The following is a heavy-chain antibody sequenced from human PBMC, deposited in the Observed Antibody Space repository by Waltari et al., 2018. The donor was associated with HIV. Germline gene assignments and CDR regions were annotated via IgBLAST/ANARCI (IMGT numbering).Heavy chain of an antibody. CDR2: ISYDGSNK. D-gene: IGHD2-2*01. Sequence: QVQLVESGGGVVQPGRSLRLSCAASGFTFSNSAMHWVRQAPGKGVDWVAVISYDGSNKYYADSVKGRFTISRDNSKNTLYLQMNSLRAEDTAVYYCARDPQYCSSTSCSYYFDYWGQGTLVTVSS. CDR1: GFTFSNSA. CDR3: ARDPQYCSSTSCSYYFDY. J-gene: IGHJ4*02. V-gene: IGHV3-30-3*01.